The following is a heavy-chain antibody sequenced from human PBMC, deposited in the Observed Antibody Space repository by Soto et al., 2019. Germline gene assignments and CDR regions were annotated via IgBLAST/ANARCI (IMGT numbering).Heavy chain of an antibody. CDR2: ISGSGGST. CDR1: GFTFSSYA. D-gene: IGHD2-15*01. J-gene: IGHJ4*02. Sequence: EVQLLESGGGLVQPGGSLRLSCAASGFTFSSYAMSWVRQAPGKGLEWVSGISGSGGSTNYADSVKGRFTISRDNSKNTLYLQMSSLTAEDTAVYYCARASGCSGGSCYSGYFDYWGQGTLVTVSS. V-gene: IGHV3-23*01. CDR3: ARASGCSGGSCYSGYFDY.